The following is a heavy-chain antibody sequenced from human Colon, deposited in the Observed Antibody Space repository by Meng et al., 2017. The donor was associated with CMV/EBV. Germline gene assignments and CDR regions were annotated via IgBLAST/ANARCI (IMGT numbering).Heavy chain of an antibody. V-gene: IGHV1-69*10. Sequence: SVKVSCKASGGSFSSYAISWVRQAPGQGPEWMGGTIPTLGIANYAQKFQGRVTITADKSTSTAYMELSSLRSEDTAVYYCAKVNMGAITYDYGLDVWGQGTTVTVSS. CDR2: TIPTLGIA. J-gene: IGHJ6*02. CDR3: AKVNMGAITYDYGLDV. CDR1: GGSFSSYA. D-gene: IGHD1-26*01.